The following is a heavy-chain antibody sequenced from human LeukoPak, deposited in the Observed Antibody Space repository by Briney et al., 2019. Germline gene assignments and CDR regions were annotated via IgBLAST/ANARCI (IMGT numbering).Heavy chain of an antibody. CDR3: AARGYCSSTSCPYYYYMDV. D-gene: IGHD2-2*01. CDR1: GYSFTSYS. CDR2: INPSGGST. V-gene: IGHV1-46*01. Sequence: EASVKVSCKASGYSFTSYSIHWVRQAPGQGLEWMGIINPSGGSTTYAQNFQGRVTMTRDTSTSTVYMELSSLRSEDTAVYYCAARGYCSSTSCPYYYYMDVWGKGTTVTVSS. J-gene: IGHJ6*03.